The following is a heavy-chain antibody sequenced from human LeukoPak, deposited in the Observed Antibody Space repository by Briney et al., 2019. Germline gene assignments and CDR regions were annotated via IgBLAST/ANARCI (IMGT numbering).Heavy chain of an antibody. V-gene: IGHV3-23*01. CDR1: GFTFANYA. J-gene: IGHJ3*02. CDR2: IVPDGGST. CDR3: AKGGYSSSSGAFDI. D-gene: IGHD6-6*01. Sequence: GGSLRLSCAASGFTFANYAVNWVRQAPGKGLEWVSTIVPDGGSTYYADSVKGRFTISRDNSKNTLYLQMNSLRAEDTAVYYCAKGGYSSSSGAFDIWGQGTMVTVSS.